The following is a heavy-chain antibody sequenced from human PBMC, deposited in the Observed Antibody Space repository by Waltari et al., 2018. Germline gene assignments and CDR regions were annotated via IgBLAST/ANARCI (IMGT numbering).Heavy chain of an antibody. V-gene: IGHV4-38-2*02. J-gene: IGHJ4*02. CDR2: ISQSGSS. CDR1: GYSIFNGYD. CDR3: VRTFYYESSCLDY. D-gene: IGHD3-16*01. Sequence: QVQLQESGPGLVKPSETLSLTCTVSGYSIFNGYDWGWVRQPPGKGLEWIGSISQSGSSYYNPSLKTRVSMSMGTVNNDFSLTLDSVTASDTAVYYCVRTFYYESSCLDYWGRGTLVTVSS.